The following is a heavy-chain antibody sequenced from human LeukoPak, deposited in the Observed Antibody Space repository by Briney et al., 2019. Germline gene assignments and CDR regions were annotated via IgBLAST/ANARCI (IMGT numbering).Heavy chain of an antibody. J-gene: IGHJ4*02. D-gene: IGHD1-26*01. CDR2: IYYSGST. CDR1: GGSVSSGSYY. Sequence: PSETLSLTCSVSGGSVSSGSYYWSWLRQPLGKGLEWIGYIYYSGSTNYNPSLKSRVTILVDTSKDQFSLKLSSVTAADTAVYYCARYIVGAIDYWGQGTLVTVSS. V-gene: IGHV4-61*01. CDR3: ARYIVGAIDY.